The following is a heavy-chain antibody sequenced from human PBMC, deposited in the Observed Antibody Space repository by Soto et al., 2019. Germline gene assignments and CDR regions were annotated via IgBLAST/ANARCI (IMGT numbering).Heavy chain of an antibody. CDR1: GGSISSGGYS. J-gene: IGHJ4*02. D-gene: IGHD5-12*01. Sequence: SETLSLTCAVSGGSISSGGYSWSWIRQPPGKGLEWIGYIYHSASTYYNPSLKSRVTISVDRSKNQFSLKLSSVTAADTAVYYCDRVRMATVFDYWGQGTLVTVSS. CDR3: DRVRMATVFDY. V-gene: IGHV4-30-2*01. CDR2: IYHSAST.